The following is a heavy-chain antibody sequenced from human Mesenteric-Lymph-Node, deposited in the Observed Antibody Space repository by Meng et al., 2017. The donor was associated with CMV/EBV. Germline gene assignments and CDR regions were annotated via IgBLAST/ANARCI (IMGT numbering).Heavy chain of an antibody. D-gene: IGHD6-13*01. Sequence: QITLKESGPTLVIPTQTLTPTCTFSGFSLSTSGVGVGWIRQPPGKALEWLALIYWDDDKRYSPSLKSRLTITKDTSKNQVVLTMTNMDPVDTATYYCAHSSGIAAAGPFYFDYWGQGTLVTVSS. CDR3: AHSSGIAAAGPFYFDY. CDR1: GFSLSTSGVG. CDR2: IYWDDDK. V-gene: IGHV2-5*02. J-gene: IGHJ4*02.